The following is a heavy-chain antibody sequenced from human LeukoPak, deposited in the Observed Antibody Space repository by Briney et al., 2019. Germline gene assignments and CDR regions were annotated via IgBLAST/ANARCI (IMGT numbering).Heavy chain of an antibody. V-gene: IGHV1-18*01. D-gene: IGHD3-9*01. J-gene: IGHJ3*02. CDR1: GYTFTSYG. CDR3: ARVRRAYYDILTGHFRDLREDAFDI. Sequence: ASVKVSCKASGYTFTSYGISWVRQAPGQGLEWMGWISAYNGNTNYAQKLQGRVTMTTDTSTSTAYMELRSLRSDDTAVYYCARVRRAYYDILTGHFRDLREDAFDIWGQGTMVTVSS. CDR2: ISAYNGNT.